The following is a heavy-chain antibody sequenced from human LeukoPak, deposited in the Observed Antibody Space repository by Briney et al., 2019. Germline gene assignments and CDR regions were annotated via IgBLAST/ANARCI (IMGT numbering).Heavy chain of an antibody. V-gene: IGHV3-23*01. CDR1: GFTFSNYA. CDR3: AKGTASGTTYFFDF. Sequence: GGSLRLSCAASGFTFSNYAMSWVRQAPGKGLEWVSTISNGGGRTYYADSVQGRFTISRDTSKNTLYLQMNSLRAEDTAIYYCAKGTASGTTYFFDFWGQGTLVTVSS. CDR2: ISNGGGRT. J-gene: IGHJ4*02. D-gene: IGHD6-13*01.